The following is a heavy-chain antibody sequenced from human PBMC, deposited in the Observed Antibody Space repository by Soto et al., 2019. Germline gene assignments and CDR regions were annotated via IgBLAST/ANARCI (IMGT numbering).Heavy chain of an antibody. Sequence: QVQLVQSGAEVKKPGASVKVSCKASGYTFTSYAIHWVRQAPGQRLEWMGWINAGNGNTKYSQKFHDRVTITRDTPASTAYRELSSLRSEDTAVYYCARDLGGWPDYCGQGTLVTVSS. J-gene: IGHJ4*02. V-gene: IGHV1-3*01. CDR1: GYTFTSYA. CDR2: INAGNGNT. D-gene: IGHD6-19*01. CDR3: ARDLGGWPDY.